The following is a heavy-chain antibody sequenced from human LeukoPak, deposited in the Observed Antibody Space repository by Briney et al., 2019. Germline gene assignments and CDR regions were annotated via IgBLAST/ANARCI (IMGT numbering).Heavy chain of an antibody. CDR3: ARNDRGNYMDV. CDR2: IYYSGST. CDR1: GGSISSSSYY. V-gene: IGHV4-39*07. Sequence: SSETLSLTCTVSGGSISSSSYYWGWIRQPPGKGLEWIGSIYYSGSTYYNPSLKSRVTISVDTSKNQFSLKLSSVTAADTAVYYCARNDRGNYMDVWGKGTTVTISS. J-gene: IGHJ6*03.